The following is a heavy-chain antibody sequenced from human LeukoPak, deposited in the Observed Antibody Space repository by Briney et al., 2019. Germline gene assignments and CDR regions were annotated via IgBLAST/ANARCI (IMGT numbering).Heavy chain of an antibody. CDR3: VRVGKCGGDCYWTDGYFQH. J-gene: IGHJ1*01. CDR1: GFTFSSYW. D-gene: IGHD2-21*02. Sequence: GGSLRLSCAASGFTFSSYWMHWVRQAPEKGLEWVSCINSDGGTTNYADSVKGRFTISRDNAKNTLYLQMNSLRAEDTAVYYCVRVGKCGGDCYWTDGYFQHWGQGTLVTVSS. V-gene: IGHV3-74*01. CDR2: INSDGGTT.